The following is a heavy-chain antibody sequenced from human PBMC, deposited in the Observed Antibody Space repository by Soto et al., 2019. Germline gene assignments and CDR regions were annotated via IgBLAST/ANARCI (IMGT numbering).Heavy chain of an antibody. Sequence: GASAEACWKEGRDGYENCARQWVRQATGQRLEWMGWINAGNGNTKYSQKFQGRVTITRDTSASTSYMQLSSLRSEDTAVYYCARGEGYCSGGTCYRWFDPWGQGTLVTVSS. D-gene: IGHD2-15*01. V-gene: IGHV1-3*01. J-gene: IGHJ5*02. CDR1: RDGYENCA. CDR2: INAGNGNT. CDR3: ARGEGYCSGGTCYRWFDP.